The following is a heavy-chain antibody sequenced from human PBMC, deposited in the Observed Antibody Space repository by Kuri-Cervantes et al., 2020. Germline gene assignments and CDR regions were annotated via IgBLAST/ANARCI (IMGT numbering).Heavy chain of an antibody. Sequence: SQTLSLTCAVYGGSFSGYYWSWIRQPPGKGLEWIGSIYHSGSTYYNPSLKSRVTISVDTSKNQFSLKLSSVTAADTAVYYCARSRYGWFDPWGQGTLVTVSS. CDR3: ARSRYGWFDP. J-gene: IGHJ5*02. CDR2: IYHSGST. D-gene: IGHD1-14*01. V-gene: IGHV4-34*01. CDR1: GGSFSGYY.